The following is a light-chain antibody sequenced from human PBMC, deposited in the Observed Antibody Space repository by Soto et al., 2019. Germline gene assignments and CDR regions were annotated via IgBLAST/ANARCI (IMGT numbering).Light chain of an antibody. CDR3: QQYGSSPRT. Sequence: EIALTRSPATLSVSPWERATLYCMASQSVSSSSLAWYQQKPGQAPRLLLYDASSRATGIPDRFSGSGSGTDFTLTISRLEPEDFAVYYCQQYGSSPRTFAQGTKVDIK. CDR1: QSVSSSS. CDR2: DAS. J-gene: IGKJ1*01. V-gene: IGKV3-20*01.